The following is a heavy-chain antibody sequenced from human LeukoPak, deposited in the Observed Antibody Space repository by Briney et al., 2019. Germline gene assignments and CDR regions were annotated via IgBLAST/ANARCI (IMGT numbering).Heavy chain of an antibody. CDR1: GGSFSGHS. D-gene: IGHD3-22*01. CDR2: ISHTGTI. J-gene: IGHJ4*02. V-gene: IGHV4-34*01. CDR3: ARGRDSRGYQFMGFDS. Sequence: SETLSLTCAVYGGSFSGHSWSWIRQAPGKGLEWIGEISHTGTINYNPSLKSRVTISADTSKNQFSLRLSSVTAAGTAVYYCARGRDSRGYQFMGFDSWGQGTLVTVSS.